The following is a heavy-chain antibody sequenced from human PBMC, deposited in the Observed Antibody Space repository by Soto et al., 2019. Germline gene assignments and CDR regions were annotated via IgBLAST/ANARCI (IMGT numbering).Heavy chain of an antibody. Sequence: QVQLQESGPGLVKPSETLSLTCTVSGGSISSYYWTWIRQSPGKGLEWIGYIYYSGSTNYNPSLKSRVTISQDTSTNQFSLKLSSVTAADTAVYFCARSSSWSPPSFDSWGQGTLVTVSS. CDR2: IYYSGST. V-gene: IGHV4-59*08. D-gene: IGHD6-13*01. J-gene: IGHJ4*02. CDR3: ARSSSWSPPSFDS. CDR1: GGSISSYY.